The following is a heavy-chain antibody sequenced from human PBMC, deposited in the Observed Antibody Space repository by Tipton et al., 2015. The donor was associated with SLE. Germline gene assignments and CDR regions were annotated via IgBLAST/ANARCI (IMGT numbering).Heavy chain of an antibody. D-gene: IGHD6-13*01. CDR2: IYTSGST. CDR1: GGSISSGSYY. CDR3: ARGWAFSSPWSYFEL. J-gene: IGHJ2*01. V-gene: IGHV4-61*09. Sequence: LRLSCTVSGGSISSGSYYWSWIRQPAGKGLEWIGHIYTSGSTNYNPSLKSRVTISLDTSKNQFSLKLSSVTAADTAVYYCARGWAFSSPWSYFELWGRGTLVTVSS.